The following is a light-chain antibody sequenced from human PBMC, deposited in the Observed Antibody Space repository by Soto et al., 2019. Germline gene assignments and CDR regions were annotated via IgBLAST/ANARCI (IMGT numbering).Light chain of an antibody. V-gene: IGKV3-20*01. CDR1: QSVSSSY. CDR2: YAS. J-gene: IGKJ2*01. CDR3: QHQGT. Sequence: EVVLTQSPGTLSLSPGEGATLSCRASQSVSSSYVAWYQQKPGQAPRLLMYYASTRATGIPQRSSGGGSGTDFTLTISRVEPEDFAVYYCQHQGTFGQGTKVEIK.